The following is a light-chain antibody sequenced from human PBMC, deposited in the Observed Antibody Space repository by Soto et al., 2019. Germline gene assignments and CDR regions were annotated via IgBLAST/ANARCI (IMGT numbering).Light chain of an antibody. Sequence: DIQMTQSPSTLSASVGDRVTITCRASQSIGRWLAWYQQKPGEAPKVLVYDASSVESGVPSRFSGSGSGTEFPLTISSLQPDDFVTYYCQQYQTYWTFGQGTKVDIK. CDR1: QSIGRW. V-gene: IGKV1-5*01. CDR2: DAS. J-gene: IGKJ1*01. CDR3: QQYQTYWT.